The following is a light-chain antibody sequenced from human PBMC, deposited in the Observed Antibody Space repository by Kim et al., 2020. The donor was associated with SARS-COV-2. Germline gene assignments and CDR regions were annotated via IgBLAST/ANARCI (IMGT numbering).Light chain of an antibody. V-gene: IGKV4-1*01. CDR3: HQYYSTPPT. CDR1: QSVLYSSNNKNS. Sequence: RATINCKSSQSVLYSSNNKNSLAWYQQKHGQPPKLLISWASTRESGVPERFSGSGSETDFTLTISSLQAEDVAVYYCHQYYSTPPTFGQGTKLEI. CDR2: WAS. J-gene: IGKJ2*01.